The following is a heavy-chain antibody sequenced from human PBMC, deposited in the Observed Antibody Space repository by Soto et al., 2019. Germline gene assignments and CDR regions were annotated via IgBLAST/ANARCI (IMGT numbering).Heavy chain of an antibody. V-gene: IGHV1-8*01. D-gene: IGHD2-8*01. CDR2: MNPNSGNT. J-gene: IGHJ4*02. Sequence: ASVKVSCKASGYTFTSYDINWVRQATGQGLEWMGWMNPNSGNTGYAQKFQGRVTMTRNTSISTAYMELSSLRSEDTAVYYCATTPAGYCTNGVCYRRVATTQYHDWGQGTLVTVSS. CDR1: GYTFTSYD. CDR3: ATTPAGYCTNGVCYRRVATTQYHD.